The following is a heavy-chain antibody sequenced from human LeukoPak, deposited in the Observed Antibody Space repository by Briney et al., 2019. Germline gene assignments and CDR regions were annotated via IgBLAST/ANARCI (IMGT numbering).Heavy chain of an antibody. D-gene: IGHD3-3*01. CDR1: GFTFSSYA. V-gene: IGHV3-23*01. CDR2: ISGSGGST. J-gene: IGHJ5*02. CDR3: AKDGVLTIFRFDP. Sequence: GGSLRLSCAASGFTFSSYAMSWVRQAPGKGLEWVSSISGSGGSTYFADSVKGRFTISRDNSKNTLYLQMNSLRAEDTAVYYCAKDGVLTIFRFDPWGQGTLVTVSS.